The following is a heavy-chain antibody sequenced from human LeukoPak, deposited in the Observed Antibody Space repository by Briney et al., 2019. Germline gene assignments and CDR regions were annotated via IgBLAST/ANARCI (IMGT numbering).Heavy chain of an antibody. J-gene: IGHJ4*02. D-gene: IGHD1-1*01. CDR2: TYYRSKGNN. CDR3: ARAIDGTFDY. Sequence: SQTLSLTCGISRDSVSSNRLTWNWLRQSPSPAPDWLGRTYYRSKGNNDYEVSVKGRITINPDTSKNQFSLQLNSVTPEDTAVYFCARAIDGTFDYWGQGTLVTVSS. CDR1: RDSVSSNRLT. V-gene: IGHV6-1*01.